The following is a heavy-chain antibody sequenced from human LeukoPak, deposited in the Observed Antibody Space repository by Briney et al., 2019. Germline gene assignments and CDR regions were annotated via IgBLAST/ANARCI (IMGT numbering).Heavy chain of an antibody. CDR3: AKDPHREGYYDFWSGYYRSDWFDP. D-gene: IGHD3-3*01. V-gene: IGHV3-23*01. Sequence: GGSLRLSCAASGFTFSSYAMSWVRQAPGKGLEWVSAISGSGGSTYYADSVKGRFTISRDNSKNTLYLQMNILRAEDTAVYYCAKDPHREGYYDFWSGYYRSDWFDPWGQGTLVTVSS. J-gene: IGHJ5*02. CDR1: GFTFSSYA. CDR2: ISGSGGST.